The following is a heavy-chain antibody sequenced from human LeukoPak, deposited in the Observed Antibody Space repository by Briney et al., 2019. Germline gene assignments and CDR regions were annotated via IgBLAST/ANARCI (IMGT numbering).Heavy chain of an antibody. V-gene: IGHV3-23*01. J-gene: IGHJ4*02. Sequence: GGSLRLSCAVSGITLSNYGMSWVRQAPGKGLEWVAGISDSGGSTNYADSVKGRFTISRDNPKNTLYLQMNSLTAEDTAVYYCAKDTPLTAYSPGWSGNSFDSWGQGTLVTVSS. CDR3: AKDTPLTAYSPGWSGNSFDS. D-gene: IGHD6-19*01. CDR2: ISDSGGST. CDR1: GITLSNYG.